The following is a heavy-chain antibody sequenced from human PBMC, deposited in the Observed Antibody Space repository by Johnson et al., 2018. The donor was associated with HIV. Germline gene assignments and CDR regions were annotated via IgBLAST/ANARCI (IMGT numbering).Heavy chain of an antibody. Sequence: VQLVESGGGLVQPGGSLRLSCAASGFTFSTYWMSWVRQAPGKGLEWVANIKQDGTEKYYVDSVKGRFTISRDNVKNSLYLQMNSLRAEDTAVYFCARDQEAAAGQDDAFDIWGQGTMVTVSS. CDR3: ARDQEAAAGQDDAFDI. CDR2: IKQDGTEK. D-gene: IGHD6-13*01. V-gene: IGHV3-7*05. J-gene: IGHJ3*02. CDR1: GFTFSTYW.